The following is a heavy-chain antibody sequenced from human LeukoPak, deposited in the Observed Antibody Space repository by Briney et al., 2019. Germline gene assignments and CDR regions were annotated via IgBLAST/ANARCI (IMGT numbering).Heavy chain of an antibody. D-gene: IGHD3-10*01. CDR2: ISGSGGTT. J-gene: IGHJ4*02. V-gene: IGHV3-23*01. CDR1: GFTFSNSA. CDR3: AKGRGSYGSGSRYDH. Sequence: GGSLRLSCAASGFTFSNSAMNWVRQAPGKGLEWVSSISGSGGTTYYADSVKGRFTISRDNSKTTLFLQMISLRAGDTAVYYCAKGRGSYGSGSRYDHWGQGTLVTVSS.